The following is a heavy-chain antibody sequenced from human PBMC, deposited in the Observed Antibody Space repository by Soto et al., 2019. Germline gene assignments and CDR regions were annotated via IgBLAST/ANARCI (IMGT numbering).Heavy chain of an antibody. CDR1: GGSVSSGSYY. CDR2: IYYSGST. Sequence: SETLSLTCTVSGGSVSSGSYYWSWIRQPPGKGLEWIGYIYYSGSTNYNPSLKSRVTISVDTSKNQFSLKLSSVTAADTAVYYCARGDDYCSSTSCYDHGGGFDYWGQGTLVTVSS. J-gene: IGHJ4*02. V-gene: IGHV4-61*01. CDR3: ARGDDYCSSTSCYDHGGGFDY. D-gene: IGHD2-2*01.